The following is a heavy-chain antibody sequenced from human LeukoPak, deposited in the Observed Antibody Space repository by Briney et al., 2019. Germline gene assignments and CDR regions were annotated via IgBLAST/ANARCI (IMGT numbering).Heavy chain of an antibody. CDR2: IYYSGIT. V-gene: IGHV4-39*01. Sequence: SETLSLTCTVSVGSISSSSYYWGWIRQPPGKGLEWIGSIYYSGITYYNPYLTSRITIYVYTSKHQFSLKLSSVTDADTAVYYCARHRWELPAYFDYWGQGTLVTVSS. CDR1: VGSISSSSYY. CDR3: ARHRWELPAYFDY. D-gene: IGHD1-26*01. J-gene: IGHJ4*02.